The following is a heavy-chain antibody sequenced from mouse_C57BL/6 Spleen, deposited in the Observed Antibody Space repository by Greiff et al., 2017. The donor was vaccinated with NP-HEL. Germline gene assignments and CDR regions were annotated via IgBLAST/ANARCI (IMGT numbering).Heavy chain of an antibody. V-gene: IGHV3-6*01. J-gene: IGHJ1*03. D-gene: IGHD1-1*01. Sequence: EVKLLESGPGLVKPSQSLSLTCSVTGYSITSGYYWNWIRQFPGNKLEWMGYISYDGSNNYNPSLKNRISITRDTSKNQFFLKLNSVTTEDTATYYCARDRAYYGSSYWYFDVWGTGTTVTVSS. CDR2: ISYDGSN. CDR3: ARDRAYYGSSYWYFDV. CDR1: GYSITSGYY.